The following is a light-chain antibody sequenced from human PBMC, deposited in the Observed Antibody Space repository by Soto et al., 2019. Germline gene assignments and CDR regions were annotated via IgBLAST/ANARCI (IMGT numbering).Light chain of an antibody. CDR2: GAS. CDR3: QQYDQWPLT. J-gene: IGKJ4*01. V-gene: IGKV3-15*01. CDR1: QSVSSN. Sequence: EIVMNQSPATLSVSPGERATLSCRASQSVSSNLAWYQQKPGQAPRLLIYGASTRATGIPARFSGSGSGTEFTLTISSLQSEDFAVYHCQQYDQWPLTFGGGTKAAI.